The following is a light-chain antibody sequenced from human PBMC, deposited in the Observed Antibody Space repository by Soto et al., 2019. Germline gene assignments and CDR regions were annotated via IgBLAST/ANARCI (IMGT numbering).Light chain of an antibody. CDR2: KAS. Sequence: DIQMTQSPSTLSASVGDRVSITCRASQSISSWLAWYQQKPGKAPKLLIYKASSLESGVPYRFSGSGSGTVVTLTISSLQPDDFATYYCQQYNTYAYTFGQWTKREIK. V-gene: IGKV1-5*03. CDR1: QSISSW. J-gene: IGKJ2*01. CDR3: QQYNTYAYT.